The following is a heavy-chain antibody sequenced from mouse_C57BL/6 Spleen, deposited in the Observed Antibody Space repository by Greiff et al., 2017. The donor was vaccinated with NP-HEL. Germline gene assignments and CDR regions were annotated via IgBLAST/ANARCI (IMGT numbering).Heavy chain of an antibody. V-gene: IGHV1-59*01. D-gene: IGHD2-2*01. J-gene: IGHJ4*01. CDR2: IDPSDSYT. Sequence: VQLQQPGAELVRPGTSVKLSCKASGYTFTSYWMHWVKQRPGQGLEWIGVIDPSDSYTNYNQKFKGKATLTVDTSSSTAYMQLSSLTSEDSAVYYCASYGFYYAMDYWGQGTSVTVSS. CDR3: ASYGFYYAMDY. CDR1: GYTFTSYW.